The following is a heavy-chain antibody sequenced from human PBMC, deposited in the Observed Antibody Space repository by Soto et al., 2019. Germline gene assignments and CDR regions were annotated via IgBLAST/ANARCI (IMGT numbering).Heavy chain of an antibody. V-gene: IGHV4-59*01. CDR1: VGSISSYY. CDR2: IYYSGST. J-gene: IGHJ6*02. D-gene: IGHD3-16*02. Sequence: SETLSLTCTVSVGSISSYYWSWIRQPPGKGLEWIGYIYYSGSTNYNPSLKSRVTISVDTSKNQFSLKLSSVTAADTGTYYCSHLRTYPHYYGMDVWGQGTTVTVSS. CDR3: SHLRTYPHYYGMDV.